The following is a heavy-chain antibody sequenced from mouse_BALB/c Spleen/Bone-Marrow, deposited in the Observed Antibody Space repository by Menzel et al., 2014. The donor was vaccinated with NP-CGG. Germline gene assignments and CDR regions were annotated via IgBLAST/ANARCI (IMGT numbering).Heavy chain of an antibody. D-gene: IGHD2-3*01. CDR1: GFIFSRYW. CDR3: VTTPDY. J-gene: IGHJ2*01. CDR2: IRLKSDNYTT. V-gene: IGHV6-6*02. Sequence: EVKLEESGGGLVQPGGSMKLSCVASGFIFSRYWMSWVRQSPEKGLEWVAEIRLKSDNYTTHYAESVKGKFTISRDDSKSRLYLQMNSLRAEDTGVYYCVTTPDYWGQGTTLTVSS.